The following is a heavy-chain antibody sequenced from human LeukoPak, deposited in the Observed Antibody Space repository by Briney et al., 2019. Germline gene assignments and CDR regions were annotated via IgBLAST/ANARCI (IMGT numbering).Heavy chain of an antibody. Sequence: ASVKVSCKASGYTFTGYYMHWVRQAPGQGLEWMGWINPNSGGTNHAQKFQGRVTMTRDTSISTAYMELSRLRSDDTAVYYCAREARDGYNYYFDYWGQGTLVTVSS. D-gene: IGHD5-24*01. J-gene: IGHJ4*02. CDR3: AREARDGYNYYFDY. V-gene: IGHV1-2*02. CDR2: INPNSGGT. CDR1: GYTFTGYY.